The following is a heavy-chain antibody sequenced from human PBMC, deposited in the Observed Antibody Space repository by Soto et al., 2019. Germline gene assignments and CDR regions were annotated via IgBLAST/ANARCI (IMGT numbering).Heavy chain of an antibody. CDR3: ARDRESSGYYVT. D-gene: IGHD3-22*01. CDR2: IDAGNGNT. Sequence: ASVKVSCKASGYTFSNSGIHWVRQAPGQRLEWMGWIDAGNGNTKYSQKFQGRVTITRDTSASTAYMELSSLRSEDTAVYYCARDRESSGYYVTWGQGTLVTVSS. J-gene: IGHJ4*02. V-gene: IGHV1-3*01. CDR1: GYTFSNSG.